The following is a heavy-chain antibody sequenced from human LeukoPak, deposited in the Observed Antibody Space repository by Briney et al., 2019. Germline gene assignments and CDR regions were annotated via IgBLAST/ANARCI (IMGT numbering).Heavy chain of an antibody. V-gene: IGHV3-30*02. J-gene: IGHJ6*03. Sequence: GGSLRLSCAASGFTFSSYGIHWVRQAPGKGLEWVAFIRFDGTNKYYADPVKGRFTISRDNSKNTLYLQMNSLRAEDTAVYYCAKDSEQLALYYYYYMDVWGKGTTVTVSS. D-gene: IGHD6-6*01. CDR2: IRFDGTNK. CDR3: AKDSEQLALYYYYYMDV. CDR1: GFTFSSYG.